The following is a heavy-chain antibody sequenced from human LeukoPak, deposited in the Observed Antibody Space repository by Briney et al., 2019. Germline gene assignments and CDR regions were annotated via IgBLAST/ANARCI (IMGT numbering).Heavy chain of an antibody. CDR2: LQWIGST. CDR1: GGSISSSSYC. Sequence: SQSLTCTVSGGSISSSSYCWGWIRQPPGKGLGLIGTLQWIGSTYYNPSRKSRVTISVDTSKNQFSLKLSSVPAADTAVYYCAEGSGCSSSSCYLGYYEYMDVWGESPGHRLL. CDR3: AEGSGCSSSSCYLGYYEYMDV. D-gene: IGHD2-2*01. J-gene: IGHJ6*03. V-gene: IGHV4-39*01.